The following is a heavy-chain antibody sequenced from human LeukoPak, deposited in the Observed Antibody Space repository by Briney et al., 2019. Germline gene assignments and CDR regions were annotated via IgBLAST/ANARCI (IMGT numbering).Heavy chain of an antibody. CDR3: ARDCSGGSLLYYYYYYMDV. CDR1: GYTFTSYY. CDR2: INPSGGST. D-gene: IGHD2-15*01. Sequence: ASVKVSCKASGYTFTSYYMHWVRQAPGQGLEWMGIINPSGGSTSYAQKFQGRVTMTRDMSTSTVYMELSSLRAEDTAVYYCARDCSGGSLLYYYYYYMDVWGKGTTVTVSS. J-gene: IGHJ6*03. V-gene: IGHV1-46*01.